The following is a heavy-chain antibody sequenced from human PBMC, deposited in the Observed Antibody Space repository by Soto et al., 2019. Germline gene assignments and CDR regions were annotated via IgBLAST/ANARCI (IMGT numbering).Heavy chain of an antibody. CDR2: ISGNSSHI. CDR3: ARLTVTGAFDF. D-gene: IGHD4-17*01. V-gene: IGHV3-21*01. CDR1: GFIFDRYS. Sequence: PVGSLRLSCTASGFIFDRYSMNWVRQAPGKGLEWVSSISGNSSHIYFADSLKGRLTISRDNAKNSLYLQMDSLRADDTAVYYCARLTVTGAFDFWGQGTLVTVSS. J-gene: IGHJ4*02.